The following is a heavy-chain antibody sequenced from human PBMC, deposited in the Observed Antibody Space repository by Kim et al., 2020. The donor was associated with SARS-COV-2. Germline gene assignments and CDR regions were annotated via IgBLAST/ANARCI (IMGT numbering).Heavy chain of an antibody. D-gene: IGHD6-19*01. Sequence: SETLSLICTVSGGSFSSYHWSWIRQSAGKGLEWIGRIHASGCTNYNPSLKSRLTMSVDTSKHQMSLKLSSVTAADTAMYYCARQVPGADRRFDYWGQGILVTVSS. CDR2: IHASGCT. CDR1: GGSFSSYH. CDR3: ARQVPGADRRFDY. V-gene: IGHV4-4*07. J-gene: IGHJ4*02.